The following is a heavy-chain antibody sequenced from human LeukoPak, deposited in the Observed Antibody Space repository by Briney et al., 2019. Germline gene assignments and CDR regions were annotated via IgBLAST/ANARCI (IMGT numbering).Heavy chain of an antibody. J-gene: IGHJ4*02. CDR1: GYTFTSYY. D-gene: IGHD6-19*01. Sequence: ASVKVSCKASGYTFTSYYMHWVRQAPGQGLEWMGWMNPNSGNTGYAQKFQGRVTMTRNTSISTAYMELSSLRSEDTAVYYCAREYSSGWYLDYWGQGTLVTVSS. V-gene: IGHV1-8*02. CDR3: AREYSSGWYLDY. CDR2: MNPNSGNT.